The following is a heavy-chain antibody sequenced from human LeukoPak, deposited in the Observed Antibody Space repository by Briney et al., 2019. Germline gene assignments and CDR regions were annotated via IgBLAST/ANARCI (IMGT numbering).Heavy chain of an antibody. V-gene: IGHV4-31*03. CDR1: GGSISSGGYY. J-gene: IGHJ4*02. D-gene: IGHD4-17*01. CDR3: ARFSNDHGVKFDY. Sequence: KSSQTLSLTCTVSGGSISSGGYYWSWVRQHPEKGLEWIGYIYYSGTAYYNPSLKSRVTMSVDTSKNQFSLKLDSVTAADTAVYYCARFSNDHGVKFDYWGQGTLVTASS. CDR2: IYYSGTA.